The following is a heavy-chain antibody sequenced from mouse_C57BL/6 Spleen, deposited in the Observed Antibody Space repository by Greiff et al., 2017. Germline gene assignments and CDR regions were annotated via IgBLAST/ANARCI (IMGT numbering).Heavy chain of an antibody. J-gene: IGHJ3*01. Sequence: EVKLMESGGGLVKPGGSLKLSCAASGFTFSDYGMHWVRQAPEKGLEWVAYISSGSSTIYYADTVKGRFTISRDNAKNTLFLQMTSLRSEDTAMYYCATYYGSSLFAYWGQGTLVTVSA. CDR3: ATYYGSSLFAY. CDR1: GFTFSDYG. V-gene: IGHV5-17*01. CDR2: ISSGSSTI. D-gene: IGHD1-1*01.